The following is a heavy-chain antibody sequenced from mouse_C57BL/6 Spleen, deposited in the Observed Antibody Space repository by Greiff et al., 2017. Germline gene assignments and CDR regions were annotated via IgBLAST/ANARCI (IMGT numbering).Heavy chain of an antibody. CDR1: GYTFTEYT. CDR3: ARPTRMELRVYFDV. CDR2: FYPGSGSI. V-gene: IGHV1-62-2*01. J-gene: IGHJ1*03. D-gene: IGHD1-1*01. Sequence: QVQLKQSGAELVIPGASVKLSCKASGYTFTEYTIHWVKQRSGQGLEWIGWFYPGSGSIKYNEKLKDKATLSADKSSSTVYMDLSRLTSEVSAVYFCARPTRMELRVYFDVWRTGTTVTFSS.